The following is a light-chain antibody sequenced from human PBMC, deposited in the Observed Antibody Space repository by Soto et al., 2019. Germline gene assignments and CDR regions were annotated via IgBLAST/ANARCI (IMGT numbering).Light chain of an antibody. CDR2: GTS. V-gene: IGKV3-20*01. J-gene: IGKJ5*01. CDR3: QQYGSSPRT. CDR1: QSVKSSY. Sequence: EIVLTPSPGTLSFAPGEGATLSCRASQSVKSSYLAWYQQKPGQAPRLLIFGTSNRATGIPDRFRGGGSGTDFTLTISSLEPEDFAVYYCQQYGSSPRTFGQGTRLEIK.